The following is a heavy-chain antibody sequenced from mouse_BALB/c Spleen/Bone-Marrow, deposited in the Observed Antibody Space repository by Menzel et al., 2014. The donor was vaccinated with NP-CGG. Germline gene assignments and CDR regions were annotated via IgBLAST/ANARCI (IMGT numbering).Heavy chain of an antibody. CDR1: GYTFTDYA. V-gene: IGHV1S137*01. J-gene: IGHJ4*01. Sequence: VQLQQSGAELVSPGVSVKISCKGSGYTFTDYAMHWVKQSHAKSLEWIGVISTYYGDASYNQKFKGKATMTVDRSSSTAYMELARLTSEDSAIYYCARSGRYGAYYAMDYWGQGTSVTVSS. CDR3: ARSGRYGAYYAMDY. CDR2: ISTYYGDA. D-gene: IGHD2-14*01.